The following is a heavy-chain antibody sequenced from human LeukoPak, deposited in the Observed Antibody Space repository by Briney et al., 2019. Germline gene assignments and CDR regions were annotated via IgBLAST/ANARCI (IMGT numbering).Heavy chain of an antibody. J-gene: IGHJ4*02. CDR1: GGSFSGYY. D-gene: IGHD6-6*01. Sequence: STETLSLGCSVHGGSFSGYYCGTVRQPPGKGVEEIGEITHSGSTNYNPSLKSRVTISVDTSKHQFSLKLSSVTAADTAVYYCARETGSSSSRWGQGTLVTVSS. V-gene: IGHV4-34*01. CDR3: ARETGSSSSR. CDR2: ITHSGST.